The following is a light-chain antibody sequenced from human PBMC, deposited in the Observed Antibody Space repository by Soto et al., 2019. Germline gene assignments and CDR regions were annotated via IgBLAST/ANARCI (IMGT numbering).Light chain of an antibody. J-gene: IGKJ1*01. CDR1: QSISNW. V-gene: IGKV1-5*03. CDR3: GKYGRPWT. Sequence: DIQMPQSPSTLPASVGDRVTITCRASQSISNWLAWYQQKPGKAPKLLIYKASSLETEVPSRFSGSGSGTEFTRTISSLQTDELATYYCGKYGRPWTFGQGTKVHIK. CDR2: KAS.